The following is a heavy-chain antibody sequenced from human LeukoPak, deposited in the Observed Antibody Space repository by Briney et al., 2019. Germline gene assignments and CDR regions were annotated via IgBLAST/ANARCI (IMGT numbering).Heavy chain of an antibody. D-gene: IGHD6-19*01. J-gene: IGHJ3*02. CDR2: IYRSGTT. CDR1: GFTVSNNY. CDR3: AREWNGDITVAGAGAFDI. V-gene: IGHV3-53*01. Sequence: PGGSLRLSCAASGFTVSNNYMSWVRQAPGEGLEWFSVIYRSGTTYYADSVKGRFTISRDNTKNTLHLQMSSLRAEDTAVYYCAREWNGDITVAGAGAFDIWGQGTMVTVSS.